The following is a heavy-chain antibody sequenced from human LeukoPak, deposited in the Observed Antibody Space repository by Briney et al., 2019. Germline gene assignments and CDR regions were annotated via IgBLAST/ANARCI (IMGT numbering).Heavy chain of an antibody. CDR3: ERGFRGLPPDY. Sequence: PSETLSLTCTVSGGSISSYYWSWTRQHPGKGLEWIGYIYYSGSTYYNPSLKSRVTISVDTSKNQFSLKLSSVTAADTAVYYCERGFRGLPPDYWGQGTLVTVSS. J-gene: IGHJ4*02. CDR1: GGSISSYY. CDR2: IYYSGST. V-gene: IGHV4-59*06. D-gene: IGHD5-12*01.